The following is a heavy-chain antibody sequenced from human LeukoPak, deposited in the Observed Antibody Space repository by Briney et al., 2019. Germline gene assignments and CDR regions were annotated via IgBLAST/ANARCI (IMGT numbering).Heavy chain of an antibody. CDR1: GFTFSSYW. CDR2: IKQDGSEK. D-gene: IGHD2-15*01. J-gene: IGHJ6*02. V-gene: IGHV3-7*01. Sequence: GGSLRLSCAASGFTFSSYWMSWVRQAPGKGLEWVANIKQDGSEKYYVDSVKGRFTISRDNAKNSLYLQMNSLRAEGTAVYYCARDIVVAAGLYYYYYYGMDVWGQGTTVTVSS. CDR3: ARDIVVAAGLYYYYYYGMDV.